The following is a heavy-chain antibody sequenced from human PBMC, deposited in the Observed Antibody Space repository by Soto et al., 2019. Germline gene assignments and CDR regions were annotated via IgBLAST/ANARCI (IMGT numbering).Heavy chain of an antibody. CDR2: IFHNGTT. CDR3: ARGGAQSSSGAGASYFGYGCDA. D-gene: IGHD3-10*01. V-gene: IGHV4-34*04. J-gene: IGHJ6*02. CDR1: GGSFRGYY. Sequence: QVQLQQWGAGLLKPSETLSLTCAVNGGSFRGYYWNWIRQSPGKGLEWIGEIFHNGTTNQNPSLKRPPTPPMDAAKNQFPLSLPAVTAAEWCVYFWARGGAQSSSGAGASYFGYGCDAWGQGPTVTVSS.